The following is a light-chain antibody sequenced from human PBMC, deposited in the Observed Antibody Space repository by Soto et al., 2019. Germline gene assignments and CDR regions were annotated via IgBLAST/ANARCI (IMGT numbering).Light chain of an antibody. Sequence: EIVLTQSPATLSLSPGERATLSCRASQSISSYLAWYQQKRGQAPRLLIYDASNRATGIPARFSGSGSGTDFTLTISRLEPDDFAVYYCQQYDTSPPLYTFGQGTKLEFK. CDR3: QQYDTSPPLYT. V-gene: IGKV3-11*01. J-gene: IGKJ2*01. CDR2: DAS. CDR1: QSISSY.